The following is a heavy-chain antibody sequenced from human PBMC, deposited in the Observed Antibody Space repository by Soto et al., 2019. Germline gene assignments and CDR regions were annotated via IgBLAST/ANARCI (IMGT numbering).Heavy chain of an antibody. CDR1: GGTFSSYA. D-gene: IGHD1-1*01. V-gene: IGHV1-69*13. CDR3: AREVEKLEPPTEYYYGMDV. J-gene: IGHJ6*02. CDR2: IIPIFGTA. Sequence: ASVKVSCKASGGTFSSYAISWVRQAPGQGLEWMGGIIPIFGTANYAQKFQGRVTITADESTSTAYMELSSLRSEDTAVYYCAREVEKLEPPTEYYYGMDVWGQGTTVTVSS.